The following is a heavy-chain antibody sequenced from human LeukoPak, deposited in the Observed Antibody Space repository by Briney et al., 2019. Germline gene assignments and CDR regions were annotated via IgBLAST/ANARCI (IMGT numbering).Heavy chain of an antibody. D-gene: IGHD2-15*01. CDR1: GGSISSSSYY. CDR2: IYYSGST. V-gene: IGHV4-39*07. Sequence: SETLSLTCTVSGGSISSSSYYWGWIRQPPGKGLEWIGSIYYSGSTYYNPSLKSRVTISVDTSKNQFSLKLSSVTAADTAVYYCARSNLLGYCSGGSYYPTTGFDYWGQGTLVTVSS. J-gene: IGHJ4*02. CDR3: ARSNLLGYCSGGSYYPTTGFDY.